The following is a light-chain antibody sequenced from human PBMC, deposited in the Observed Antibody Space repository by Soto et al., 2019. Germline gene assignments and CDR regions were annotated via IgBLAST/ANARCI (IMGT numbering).Light chain of an antibody. CDR1: NIGSKN. J-gene: IGLJ2*01. Sequence: SYELTQPLSVSVALGQTARITCGGNNIGSKNVHWYQQKPGQAPVLVIYRDSNRPSGIPERFPGSNSGNTATLTISRAQAGDEADYYCQVWDSSTAEVVFGGGTKLTVL. V-gene: IGLV3-9*01. CDR2: RDS. CDR3: QVWDSSTAEVV.